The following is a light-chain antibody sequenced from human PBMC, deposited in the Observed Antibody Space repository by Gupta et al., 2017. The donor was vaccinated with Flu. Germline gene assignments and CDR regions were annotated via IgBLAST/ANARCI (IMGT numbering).Light chain of an antibody. CDR2: RND. CDR1: SSNIGSNS. Sequence: SSNIGSNSVYWYHQLPGTAPKLLIYRNDERPSGVPDRFSGSKSGTSASLAISGLRSEDEADYYCAAWDDSLRGRVFGGGTKLTVL. CDR3: AAWDDSLRGRV. V-gene: IGLV1-47*01. J-gene: IGLJ3*02.